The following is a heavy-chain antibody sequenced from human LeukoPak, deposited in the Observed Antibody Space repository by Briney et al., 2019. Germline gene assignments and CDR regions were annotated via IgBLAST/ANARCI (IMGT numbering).Heavy chain of an antibody. CDR1: GGSMSNYY. CDR2: IYTSGST. CDR3: ARDESEFDY. Sequence: SEALSLTCTVSGGSMSNYYWSWIRQPAGKGLEWIGRIYTSGSTNYNPSLKSRVTMSIDTSKNQFSLKLSSVTAADTAVYFSARDESEFDYWGQGTLVTVSS. J-gene: IGHJ4*02. V-gene: IGHV4-4*07.